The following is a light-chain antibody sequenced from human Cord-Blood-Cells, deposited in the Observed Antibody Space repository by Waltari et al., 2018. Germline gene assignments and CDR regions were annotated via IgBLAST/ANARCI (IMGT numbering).Light chain of an antibody. CDR2: DAY. CDR3: QQYDNLPMYT. CDR1: QDISNY. V-gene: IGKV1-33*01. J-gene: IGKJ2*01. Sequence: DIQMTQSPSSLSASVGDRVTITCQASQDISNYLNWYQQKPGKAPKLLIYDAYKLETGVPSRFSGSGSGTDCTFAISSLQPEDIATYYCQQYDNLPMYTFGQGTKLEIK.